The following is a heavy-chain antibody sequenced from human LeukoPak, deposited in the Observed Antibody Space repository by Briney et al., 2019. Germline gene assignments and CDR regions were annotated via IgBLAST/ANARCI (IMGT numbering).Heavy chain of an antibody. CDR2: IYYSGST. CDR3: ARSGSLAYCGGDCRHWYFDL. CDR1: GGSISSYY. D-gene: IGHD2-21*02. V-gene: IGHV4-59*01. Sequence: SETLSLTCTVSGGSISSYYWSWIRQPPGKGLEWIGYIYYSGSTNYNPSLKSRVTISVDTSKNQFSLKLSSVTAADTAVYYCARSGSLAYCGGDCRHWYFDLWGRGTLVTVSS. J-gene: IGHJ2*01.